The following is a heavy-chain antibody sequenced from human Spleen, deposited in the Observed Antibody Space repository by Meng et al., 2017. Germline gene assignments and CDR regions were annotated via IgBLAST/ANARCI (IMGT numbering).Heavy chain of an antibody. CDR3: ARAELRYFDWLLRPYYYYGMDV. CDR1: GVTFSGSD. J-gene: IGHJ6*02. V-gene: IGHV3-73*01. Sequence: GGSLRLSCAVSGVTFSGSDIHWVRQASGKGLEWVGRIETKPNNYATSYGESLRGRFTISRDDSKNMAYLQMNSLRAEDTAVYYCARAELRYFDWLLRPYYYYGMDVWGQGITVTVSS. CDR2: IETKPNNYAT. D-gene: IGHD3-9*01.